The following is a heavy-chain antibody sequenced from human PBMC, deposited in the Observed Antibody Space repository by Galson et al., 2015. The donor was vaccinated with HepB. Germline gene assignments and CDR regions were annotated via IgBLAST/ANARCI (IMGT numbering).Heavy chain of an antibody. J-gene: IGHJ4*02. CDR2: ISTSGGNT. D-gene: IGHD3-3*01. Sequence: SLRLSCAASGFTFSSSAMSWVRQAPGKGLEWVSSISTSGGNTYYTDSVKGRFTISRDNSRNTLYLQMNSLRAEDTAIYFCAKDEILWSGYFADWGQGTLVTASS. V-gene: IGHV3-23*01. CDR3: AKDEILWSGYFAD. CDR1: GFTFSSSA.